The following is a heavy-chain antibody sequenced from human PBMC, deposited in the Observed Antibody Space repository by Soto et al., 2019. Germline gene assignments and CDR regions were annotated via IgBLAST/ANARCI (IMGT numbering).Heavy chain of an antibody. CDR1: GYSVSSNSAA. D-gene: IGHD3-22*01. V-gene: IGHV6-1*01. J-gene: IGHJ4*02. Sequence: SHTLSLTCAISGYSVSSNSAAWKLIRQSPSRGLEWLGRTYYRSKWYNHYAVSVKSRITVNPDTSKNQFSLQLNSVTPEDTAVYYCARSGPGGYIDYWGQGTLVTVSS. CDR3: ARSGPGGYIDY. CDR2: TYYRSKWYN.